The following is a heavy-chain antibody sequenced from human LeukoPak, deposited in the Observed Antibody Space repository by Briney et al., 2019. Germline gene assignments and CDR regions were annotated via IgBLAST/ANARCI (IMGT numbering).Heavy chain of an antibody. Sequence: PGGSLRLSCAASGFTFRDAAMTWVRQAPGKGLEWVSYISSSGSIIFHADSVRGRFTISRDNAKNSLYLRMNSLRAEDTGVYYCARDPYDSSGYRFDCWGQGTLVTVSS. J-gene: IGHJ4*02. CDR3: ARDPYDSSGYRFDC. CDR1: GFTFRDAA. D-gene: IGHD3-22*01. V-gene: IGHV3-11*04. CDR2: ISSSGSII.